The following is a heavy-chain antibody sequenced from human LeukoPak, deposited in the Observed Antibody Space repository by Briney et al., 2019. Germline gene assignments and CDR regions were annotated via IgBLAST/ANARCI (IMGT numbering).Heavy chain of an antibody. Sequence: SETLSLTCTVSGGSISSYYWSWIRQPPGKGLEWIGYIYYSGSTNYNPSLKSRVTISVDTSKNQFSLKLSSVTAADTAVYYCARGIDYSNYYYGMDVWGQGTTVTVSS. CDR1: GGSISSYY. CDR3: ARGIDYSNYYYGMDV. J-gene: IGHJ6*02. D-gene: IGHD4-4*01. CDR2: IYYSGST. V-gene: IGHV4-59*08.